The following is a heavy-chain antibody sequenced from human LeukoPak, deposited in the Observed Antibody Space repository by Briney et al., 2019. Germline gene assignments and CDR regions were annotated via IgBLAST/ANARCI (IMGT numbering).Heavy chain of an antibody. CDR2: ISSVSTYL. Sequence: PGGSLRLSCAASGFIFSTYSMAWVRQVPGKGLEWVSTISSVSTYLYYGDSMKGRFTISRDNAENSLYLQMDSLRAEDTAVYYCAREQTYYNSGTYYNVLDYWGQGTLVTVSS. D-gene: IGHD3-10*01. V-gene: IGHV3-21*01. CDR3: AREQTYYNSGTYYNVLDY. J-gene: IGHJ4*02. CDR1: GFIFSTYS.